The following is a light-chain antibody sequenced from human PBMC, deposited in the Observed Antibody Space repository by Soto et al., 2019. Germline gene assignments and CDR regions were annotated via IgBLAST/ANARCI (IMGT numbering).Light chain of an antibody. V-gene: IGKV3-15*01. Sequence: ETVMTQSPATLSVSPGERATLSCRASQSVNINLAWYQQKPGQAPRLLLYGESTRATSIPARFSGTGSGTEFTLTISSLQSEDFAFYYCQQYNTWPWTFGQGTKVEIK. CDR3: QQYNTWPWT. CDR2: GES. CDR1: QSVNIN. J-gene: IGKJ1*01.